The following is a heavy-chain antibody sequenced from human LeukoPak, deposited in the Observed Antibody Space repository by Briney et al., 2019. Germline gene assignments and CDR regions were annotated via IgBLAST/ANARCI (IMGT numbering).Heavy chain of an antibody. CDR3: AVSSSWYSDAFDI. CDR2: INHSGST. J-gene: IGHJ3*02. V-gene: IGHV4-34*01. CDR1: GGSFSGYY. D-gene: IGHD6-13*01. Sequence: SETLSLXCAVYGGSFSGYYWSWTRQPPGKGLEWIGEINHSGSTNYNPSLKSRVTISVDTSKNQFSLKLSSVTAADTAVYYCAVSSSWYSDAFDIWGQGTMVTVSS.